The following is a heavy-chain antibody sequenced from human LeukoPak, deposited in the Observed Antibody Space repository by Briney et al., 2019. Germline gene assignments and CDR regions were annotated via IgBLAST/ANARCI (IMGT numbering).Heavy chain of an antibody. V-gene: IGHV1-8*03. J-gene: IGHJ4*02. CDR1: GYTFINYH. CDR2: INPNKGDS. D-gene: IGHD6-25*01. Sequence: ASVKVSCKSSGYTFINYHINWVRQATGQGLEWIGWINPNKGDSGYAQNFQGRVTITRDTAISTAYMELGSLTSEDTAVYFCARTTSFTASGYDSWGQGTLVTVSS. CDR3: ARTTSFTASGYDS.